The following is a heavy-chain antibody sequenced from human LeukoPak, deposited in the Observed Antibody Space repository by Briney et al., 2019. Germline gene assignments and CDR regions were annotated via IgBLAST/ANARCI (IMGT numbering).Heavy chain of an antibody. CDR2: ISYDGSNK. J-gene: IGHJ1*01. D-gene: IGHD6-13*01. CDR3: ARPAAAGTRNPIQH. CDR1: GFTFSSYA. Sequence: GGSLRLSCAASGFTFSSYAMHWVRQAPGKGLEWVAVISYDGSNKYYADSVKGRFTISRDNSKNTLYLQMNSLRAEDTAVYYCARPAAAGTRNPIQHWGQGTLVTVSS. V-gene: IGHV3-30-3*01.